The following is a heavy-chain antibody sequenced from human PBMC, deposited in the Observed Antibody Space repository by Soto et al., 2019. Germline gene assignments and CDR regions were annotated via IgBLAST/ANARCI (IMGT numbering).Heavy chain of an antibody. CDR1: GFTFSAHY. V-gene: IGHV3-15*01. CDR2: IRNKANSYTT. Sequence: GGSLRLSCAASGFTFSAHYMDGVRQAPGKGLEWVGRIRNKANSYTTDYAAPVKGRFTISRDDSKNTLYLQMNSLKTEDTAVYYCTTAPRDYYDSSGPRYWGQGTLVTVSS. D-gene: IGHD3-22*01. J-gene: IGHJ4*02. CDR3: TTAPRDYYDSSGPRY.